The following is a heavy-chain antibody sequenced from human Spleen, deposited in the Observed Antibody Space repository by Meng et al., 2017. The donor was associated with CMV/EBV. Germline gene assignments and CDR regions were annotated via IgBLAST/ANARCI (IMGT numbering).Heavy chain of an antibody. CDR3: AREGATTYYDFWSGYYKGCGMDV. CDR2: MFGADKT. Sequence: GESLKISCAASGFSLTTNYMTWVRQPPGKGLEWVSLMFGADKTYYADSVKGRFAISRDNAKSSLYLQMKSLRGEDTAVYYCAREGATTYYDFWSGYYKGCGMDVWGQGTTVTVSS. CDR1: GFSLTTNY. V-gene: IGHV3-66*01. J-gene: IGHJ6*02. D-gene: IGHD3-3*01.